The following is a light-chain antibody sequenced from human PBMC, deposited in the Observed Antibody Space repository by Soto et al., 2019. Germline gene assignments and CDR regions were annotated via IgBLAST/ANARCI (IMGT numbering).Light chain of an antibody. CDR3: GSYSSTDTPFV. Sequence: QSALAQPSCVSGSPGQSITISCTGTSTDVGGYNYVSWCQHHSGKAPKLLIYEVTNRPSGISDRFSGSKSVNTASLTISGLQAEDESDYYCGSYSSTDTPFVFGTGTKVTVL. V-gene: IGLV2-14*01. J-gene: IGLJ1*01. CDR2: EVT. CDR1: STDVGGYNY.